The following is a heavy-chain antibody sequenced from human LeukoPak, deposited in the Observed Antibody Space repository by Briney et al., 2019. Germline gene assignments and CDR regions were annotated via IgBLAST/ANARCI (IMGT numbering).Heavy chain of an antibody. Sequence: GGSLRLSCAASGFTFRSYWMSWVRQAPGKGLEWVANIKQDGSEKFYVDSVKGRFTISRDNAKNSLFLQMDSLRGEDSAVYYCATRFQRGPSAAFDIWGQGTKVTVSS. V-gene: IGHV3-7*01. J-gene: IGHJ3*02. CDR1: GFTFRSYW. D-gene: IGHD6-25*01. CDR2: IKQDGSEK. CDR3: ATRFQRGPSAAFDI.